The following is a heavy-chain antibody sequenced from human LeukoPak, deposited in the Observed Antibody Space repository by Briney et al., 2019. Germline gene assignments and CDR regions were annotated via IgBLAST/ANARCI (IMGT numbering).Heavy chain of an antibody. CDR1: GGPISSYY. V-gene: IGHV4-59*01. Sequence: PSETLSLTCTVSGGPISSYYWSWIRLPPGKGLEWIGYIYYSGSTNYNPSLKSRVTISVDTSKNQFSLKLSSVTAADTAVYYCAREVAGSGYPPYYFDYWGQGTLVTVSS. CDR2: IYYSGST. CDR3: AREVAGSGYPPYYFDY. D-gene: IGHD3-22*01. J-gene: IGHJ4*02.